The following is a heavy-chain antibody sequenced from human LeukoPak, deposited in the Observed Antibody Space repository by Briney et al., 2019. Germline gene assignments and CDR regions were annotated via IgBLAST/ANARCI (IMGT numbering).Heavy chain of an antibody. CDR3: AVTELTPYYFDY. V-gene: IGHV1-46*01. D-gene: IGHD4-23*01. Sequence: GSVKVSCKASGYTFTSYYMHWVRQAPGQGLEWMGIINPSGGSTSYAQKFQGRVTMTRDTSTSTVYMELSSLRSEDTAVYYCAVTELTPYYFDYRGQGTLVTVSS. CDR1: GYTFTSYY. J-gene: IGHJ4*02. CDR2: INPSGGST.